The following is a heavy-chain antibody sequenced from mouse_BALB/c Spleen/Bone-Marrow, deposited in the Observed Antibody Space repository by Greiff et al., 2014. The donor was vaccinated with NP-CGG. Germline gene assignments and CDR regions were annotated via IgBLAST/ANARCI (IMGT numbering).Heavy chain of an antibody. CDR3: ARVSYDYFDY. J-gene: IGHJ2*01. CDR2: ISDGGSYT. Sequence: EVQRVESGGGLVKPGGSLKLSCAASGFTFSDYYMYWVRQTPEKRLEWVATISDGGSYTYYPDSVKERFTISRDNAKNNLYLQMSSLKSEDTAMYYCARVSYDYFDYWGQGTTLTVSS. D-gene: IGHD2-4*01. V-gene: IGHV5-4*02. CDR1: GFTFSDYY.